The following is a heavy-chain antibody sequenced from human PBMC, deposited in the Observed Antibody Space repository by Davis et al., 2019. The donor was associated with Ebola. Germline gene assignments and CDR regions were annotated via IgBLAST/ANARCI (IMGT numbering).Heavy chain of an antibody. J-gene: IGHJ4*02. Sequence: ASVKVSCKASGGTFSSYAISWVRQASGQGLEWMGWISAYNGNTNYAQKLQGRVTMTTDTSTSTAYMELSSLRSEDTAVYYCARRGITMVRGAVDYWGQGTLVTVSS. CDR1: GGTFSSYA. CDR2: ISAYNGNT. D-gene: IGHD3-10*01. CDR3: ARRGITMVRGAVDY. V-gene: IGHV1-18*01.